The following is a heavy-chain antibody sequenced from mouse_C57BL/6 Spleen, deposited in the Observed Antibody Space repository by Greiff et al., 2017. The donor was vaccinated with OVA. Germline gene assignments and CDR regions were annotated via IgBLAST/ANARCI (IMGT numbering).Heavy chain of an antibody. V-gene: IGHV1-74*01. Sequence: QVQLKQPGAELVKPGASVKVSCKASGYTFTSYWMHWVKQRPGQGLEWIGRIHPSDSDTNYNQKFKGQATLTVDKSYSTAYMQLSSLTSEDSAVYYGAIDGSSSRYFDVWGTGTTVTVSS. CDR2: IHPSDSDT. CDR3: AIDGSSSRYFDV. CDR1: GYTFTSYW. D-gene: IGHD1-1*01. J-gene: IGHJ1*03.